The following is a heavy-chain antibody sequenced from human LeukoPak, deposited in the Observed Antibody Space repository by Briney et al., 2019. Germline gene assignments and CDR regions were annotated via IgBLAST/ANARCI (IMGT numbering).Heavy chain of an antibody. Sequence: GASVKVSCKASGYTFTSYDINWVRQATGQGLEWMGWMNPNSGNTGYAQKFQGRVTMTRNTSISTAYMELSSLRSEDTAVYYCARGRVGSGSYEPDYWGQETLVTVSS. D-gene: IGHD3-10*01. CDR1: GYTFTSYD. CDR2: MNPNSGNT. J-gene: IGHJ4*02. V-gene: IGHV1-8*01. CDR3: ARGRVGSGSYEPDY.